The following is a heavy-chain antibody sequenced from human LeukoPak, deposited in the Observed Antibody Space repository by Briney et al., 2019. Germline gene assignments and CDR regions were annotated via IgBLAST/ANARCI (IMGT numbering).Heavy chain of an antibody. J-gene: IGHJ4*02. V-gene: IGHV1-46*01. Sequence: GASVKVSCKASGYTFTSYYMRWVRQAPGQGLEWMGIINPSGGSTSYAQKFQGRVTMTRDTSTSTVYMELSSLRSEDTAVYYCAREGGTALFDYWGQRTLVTVSS. CDR3: AREGGTALFDY. CDR1: GYTFTSYY. CDR2: INPSGGST. D-gene: IGHD1-7*01.